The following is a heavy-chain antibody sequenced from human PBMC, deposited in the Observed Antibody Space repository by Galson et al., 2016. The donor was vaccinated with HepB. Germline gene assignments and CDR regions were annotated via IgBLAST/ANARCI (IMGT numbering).Heavy chain of an antibody. CDR3: ARIDILTGSYMLDTFDV. D-gene: IGHD3-9*01. V-gene: IGHV3-30*04. J-gene: IGHJ3*01. Sequence: SLRLSCAASGFTFSIYNMHWVRQAPGKGLEWAAVISHDGINKYYGDSLKGRFTISRDNSKNTVYLQMNSLRPEDTALYYCARIDILTGSYMLDTFDVWGQGTMVTVSS. CDR1: GFTFSIYN. CDR2: ISHDGINK.